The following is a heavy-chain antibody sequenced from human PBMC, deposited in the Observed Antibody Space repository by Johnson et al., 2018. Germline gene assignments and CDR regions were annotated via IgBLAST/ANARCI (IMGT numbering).Heavy chain of an antibody. CDR3: AKDLVVYALPPTDDAFDI. D-gene: IGHD2-8*01. J-gene: IGHJ3*02. CDR1: GYSFPNYW. V-gene: IGHV5-51*01. CDR2: IYPYNSDT. Sequence: VQLVQSGAEVKKPGESLKISCKASGYSFPNYWIGWVRQMPGKGLESMGVIYPYNSDTRYSPSFQGQVTISADTSINTAYLQWRSVEASDTAVYYCAKDLVVYALPPTDDAFDIWGQGTMVTVSS.